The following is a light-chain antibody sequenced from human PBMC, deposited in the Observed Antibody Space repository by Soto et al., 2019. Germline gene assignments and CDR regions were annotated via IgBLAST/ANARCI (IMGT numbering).Light chain of an antibody. CDR3: QQLNSYVFA. CDR2: AAS. V-gene: IGKV1-9*01. CDR1: QDVSRY. J-gene: IGKJ3*01. Sequence: DIQLTQSPSFLSASVGDRVTITCRASQDVSRYLAWYQQKPGKAPNLLIYAASTLRSGVPSRFSGSGSDTEFTLTIRSLQPEDFVSYYCQQLNSYVFAVGTGNKVDIK.